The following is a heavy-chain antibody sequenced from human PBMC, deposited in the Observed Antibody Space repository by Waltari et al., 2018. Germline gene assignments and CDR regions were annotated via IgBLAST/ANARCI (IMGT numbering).Heavy chain of an antibody. CDR2: ISAYNGNT. Sequence: QVQLVQSGAEVQKPGASVKASCKASGYTFTSYGISWVRHAPGQGLEWMGWISAYNGNTNYAQKLQGRVTMTTDTSTSTAYVELRSLRSDDTAVYYCARARGVGVPAEFDYWGQGTLVTVSS. D-gene: IGHD2-2*01. J-gene: IGHJ4*02. V-gene: IGHV1-18*01. CDR1: GYTFTSYG. CDR3: ARARGVGVPAEFDY.